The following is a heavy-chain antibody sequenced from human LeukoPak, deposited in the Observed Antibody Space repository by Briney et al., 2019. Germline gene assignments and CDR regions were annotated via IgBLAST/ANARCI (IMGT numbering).Heavy chain of an antibody. CDR3: ARAGYCSSTSCYGDDAFDI. CDR1: GGSFSGYY. J-gene: IGHJ3*02. CDR2: IYYSGST. Sequence: SETLSLTCAVYGGSFSGYYWSWIRQPPGKGLEWIGYIYYSGSTNYNPSLKSRVTISVDTSKNQFSLKLSSVIAADTAVYYCARAGYCSSTSCYGDDAFDIWGQGTMVTVSS. D-gene: IGHD2-2*01. V-gene: IGHV4-59*01.